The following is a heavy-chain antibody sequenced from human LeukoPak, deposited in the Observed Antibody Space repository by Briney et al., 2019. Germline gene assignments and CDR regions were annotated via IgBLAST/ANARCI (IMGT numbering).Heavy chain of an antibody. CDR3: ARAYLYMSLYNSGPTFDD. Sequence: NPSETLSLTCTISGGSISSSSYYWGWIRQPPGKGLEWIGRIYYSGSTYYNPSLKSRVTISVDTSKNKFSLKLSSVTDADTAVYYCARAYLYMSLYNSGPTFDDWGQGALVTGSS. D-gene: IGHD6-19*01. J-gene: IGHJ4*02. V-gene: IGHV4-39*07. CDR1: GGSISSSSYY. CDR2: IYYSGST.